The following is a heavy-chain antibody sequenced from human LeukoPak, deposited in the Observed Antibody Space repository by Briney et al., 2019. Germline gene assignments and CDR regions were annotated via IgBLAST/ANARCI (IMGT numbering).Heavy chain of an antibody. J-gene: IGHJ4*02. CDR1: GFTFSSYS. D-gene: IGHD5-24*01. V-gene: IGHV3-66*04. Sequence: GGSLRLSCAASGFTFSSYSMNWVRQAPGKGLEWVSVSYSGGYTHYADSVKGRFTISRDNSKNTLYLQMNGLRAEDTAVYYCARHMERWQQFTRSLDYWGQGTLVTVSS. CDR3: ARHMERWQQFTRSLDY. CDR2: SYSGGYT.